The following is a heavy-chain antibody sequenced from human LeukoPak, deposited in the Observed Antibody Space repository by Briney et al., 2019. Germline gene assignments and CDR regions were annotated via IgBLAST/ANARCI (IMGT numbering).Heavy chain of an antibody. D-gene: IGHD3-10*01. V-gene: IGHV4-39*01. CDR2: IYYSGST. J-gene: IGHJ4*02. CDR3: ARAVWGVISHIEY. CDR1: GGSVSSSSYY. Sequence: SETLSLTCTVSGGSVSSSSYYWGWIRQPPGKGLQWIGSIYYSGSTYYNPSLKSRVTISVDTSKNQFSLKLNSVTAADTAVYYCARAVWGVISHIEYWGQGTLVTVSS.